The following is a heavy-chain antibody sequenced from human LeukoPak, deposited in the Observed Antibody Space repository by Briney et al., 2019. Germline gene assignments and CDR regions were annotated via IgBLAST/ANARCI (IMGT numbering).Heavy chain of an antibody. CDR1: GFTFSENW. Sequence: GVSLRLSCVACGFTFSENWMQWVRQAPGKGLAWVSHINRGGGLTNYADSVERRFTISRDIARNTVYLQMSSLRGEDAAIFFSAREEQRLAEAGTSAFDLGGQGTLVTVSP. CDR3: AREEQRLAEAGTSAFDL. V-gene: IGHV3-74*01. D-gene: IGHD6-13*01. CDR2: INRGGGLT. J-gene: IGHJ3*01.